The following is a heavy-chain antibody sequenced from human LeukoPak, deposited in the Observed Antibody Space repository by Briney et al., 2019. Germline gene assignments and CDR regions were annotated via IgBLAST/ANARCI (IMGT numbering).Heavy chain of an antibody. J-gene: IGHJ4*02. V-gene: IGHV4-38-2*01. D-gene: IGHD4-17*01. Sequence: SETLSLTCAVSGYSISSGYYWGWIRQPPGKGLEWIGSIYHSGSTYYNPSLKSRVTISVDTSKNQFSLKLSSVTAADPAVYYCARIPSYGDPIDYWGQGTLVTVSS. CDR2: IYHSGST. CDR3: ARIPSYGDPIDY. CDR1: GYSISSGYY.